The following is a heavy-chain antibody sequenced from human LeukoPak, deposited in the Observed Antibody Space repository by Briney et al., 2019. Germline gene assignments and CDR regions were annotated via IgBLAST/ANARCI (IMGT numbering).Heavy chain of an antibody. D-gene: IGHD4-17*01. J-gene: IGHJ4*02. V-gene: IGHV3-48*03. CDR3: ARDSYGDYGSGFDY. Sequence: PGGSLRLSCAASGFTFSSFEMNWVRQAPGKGLEGVSYISSGGSTIYYADSVKGRFTISRDNAKNSVYLQMNSLRAEDTAVYYCARDSYGDYGSGFDYWGQGTLVTVSS. CDR1: GFTFSSFE. CDR2: ISSGGSTI.